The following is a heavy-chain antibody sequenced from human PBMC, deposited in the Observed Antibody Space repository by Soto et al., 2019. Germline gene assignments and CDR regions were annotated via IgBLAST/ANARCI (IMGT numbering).Heavy chain of an antibody. J-gene: IGHJ5*02. CDR2: TYYRSKWYN. CDR1: GDSVSSNSAA. CDR3: ASDYCSSTSCYEDNWFDP. Sequence: SQTLSLTCAISGDSVSSNSAAWNWIRQSPSRGLEWLGRTYYRSKWYNDYAVSVKSRITINPGTSKNQFSLQLNSVTPEDTAVYYCASDYCSSTSCYEDNWFDPWGQGTLVTVSS. D-gene: IGHD2-2*01. V-gene: IGHV6-1*01.